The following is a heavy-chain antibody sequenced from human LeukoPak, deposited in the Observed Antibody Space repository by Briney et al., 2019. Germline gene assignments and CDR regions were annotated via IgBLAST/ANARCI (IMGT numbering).Heavy chain of an antibody. J-gene: IGHJ6*03. CDR3: AREVTMLGPDSYHYMDV. V-gene: IGHV1-8*01. CDR1: GYTFTSYD. Sequence: GASVKVSCKASGYTFTSYDINWVRQATGQGLEWMGWMNPNSGNTGYAQKFQGRVTMTRDTSISTAYMELSRLRSDDTAVYYCAREVTMLGPDSYHYMDVWGKGTTVTTSS. D-gene: IGHD3-10*02. CDR2: MNPNSGNT.